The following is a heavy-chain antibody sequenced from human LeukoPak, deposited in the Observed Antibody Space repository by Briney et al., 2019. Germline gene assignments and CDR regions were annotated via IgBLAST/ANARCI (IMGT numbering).Heavy chain of an antibody. Sequence: PGGSLRLSCAASGFTFSSYAMHWVRQAPGKGLEWVAVISYDGSNKYYADSVKGRFTIFRDNSKNTLYLQMNSLRAEDTAVYYCAGGYDSSGYFPGTPRQFDYWGQGTLVTVSS. CDR3: AGGYDSSGYFPGTPRQFDY. CDR2: ISYDGSNK. J-gene: IGHJ4*02. V-gene: IGHV3-30-3*01. CDR1: GFTFSSYA. D-gene: IGHD3-22*01.